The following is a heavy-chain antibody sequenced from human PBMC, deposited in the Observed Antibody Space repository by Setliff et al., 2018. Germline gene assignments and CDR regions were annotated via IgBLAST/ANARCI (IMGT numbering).Heavy chain of an antibody. V-gene: IGHV1-2*06. J-gene: IGHJ4*02. D-gene: IGHD3-9*01. CDR1: GYTFTSYG. CDR2: VRPDNGDT. Sequence: ASVKVSCKASGYTFTSYGINWVRQAPGQGLEWMGRVRPDNGDTNYAQKFQGRVTMTRDTSITTAYMELSGLTADDTAVYYCARQDILTGYYALDYWGQGALVTVSS. CDR3: ARQDILTGYYALDY.